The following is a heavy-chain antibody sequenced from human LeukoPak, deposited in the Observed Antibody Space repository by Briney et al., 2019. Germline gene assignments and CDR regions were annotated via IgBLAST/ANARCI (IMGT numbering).Heavy chain of an antibody. CDR2: ISAYNGNT. J-gene: IGHJ6*02. V-gene: IGHV1-18*01. CDR3: ARAFWSGYYTFLYYYGMDV. CDR1: GYTFTSYG. Sequence: ASVKVSCKASGYTFTSYGISWVRQAPGQGLEWMGWISAYNGNTNYAQKLQGRVTMTTDTSTSTAYMELRSLRSDDTAAYYCARAFWSGYYTFLYYYGMDVWGQGTTVTVSS. D-gene: IGHD3-3*01.